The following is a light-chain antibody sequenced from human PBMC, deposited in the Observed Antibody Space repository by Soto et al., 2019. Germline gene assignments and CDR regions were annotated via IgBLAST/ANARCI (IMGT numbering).Light chain of an antibody. CDR3: CSNAGTGPSV. V-gene: IGLV2-23*01. CDR2: EGR. CDR1: SSDIGSYNL. J-gene: IGLJ1*01. Sequence: QSVLTQPVSVSGSPGQSITISCTGFSSDIGSYNLVSWYQQRPGKAPKLVIYEGRKRPSGVSNRFSGSKSGNTASLTISGLQTEVEADYYCCSNAGTGPSVLGTGTKVTV.